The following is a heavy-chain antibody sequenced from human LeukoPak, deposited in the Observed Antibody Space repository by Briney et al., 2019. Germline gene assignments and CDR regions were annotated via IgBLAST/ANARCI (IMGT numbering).Heavy chain of an antibody. CDR2: IYTSGST. Sequence: SETLPLTCTVSGGSISSYYWSWIRQPAGKGLEWIGRIYTSGSTNYNPSLKSRVTMSGDTSKNQFSLKLSSVTAADTAVYYCARENGGYSYGLRYYYMDVWGKGTTVTISS. CDR1: GGSISSYY. CDR3: ARENGGYSYGLRYYYMDV. J-gene: IGHJ6*03. D-gene: IGHD5-18*01. V-gene: IGHV4-4*07.